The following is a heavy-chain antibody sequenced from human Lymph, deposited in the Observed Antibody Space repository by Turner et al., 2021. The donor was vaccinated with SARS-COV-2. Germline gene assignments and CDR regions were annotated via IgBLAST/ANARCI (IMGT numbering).Heavy chain of an antibody. CDR1: GFTFSSYA. Sequence: QVQLVESGGGVVQPGRSLRLSCAASGFTFSSYAMYWVRQAPCKGLEWVAVISYDGSNKYYADSVKGRFTISRDNSKNTLYLQMNSLRAEDTAVYYCARPKSGSYLSPFDYWGQGTLVTVSS. D-gene: IGHD1-26*01. CDR2: ISYDGSNK. J-gene: IGHJ4*02. V-gene: IGHV3-30-3*01. CDR3: ARPKSGSYLSPFDY.